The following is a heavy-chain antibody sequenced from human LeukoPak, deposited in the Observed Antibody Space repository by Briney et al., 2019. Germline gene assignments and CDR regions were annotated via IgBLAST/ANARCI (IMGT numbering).Heavy chain of an antibody. CDR2: INHSGST. V-gene: IGHV4-34*01. D-gene: IGHD3-3*01. CDR1: GGSFSGCY. CDR3: ARLSLKVLEWSPTKGKETHYFDY. Sequence: SETLSLTCAVYGGSFSGCYWSWIRQPPGKGLEWIGEINHSGSTNYKSSLKSRVTILVDKSKNQFSLKLSSVTAADTAVYYCARLSLKVLEWSPTKGKETHYFDYWGQGTLVTVSS. J-gene: IGHJ4*02.